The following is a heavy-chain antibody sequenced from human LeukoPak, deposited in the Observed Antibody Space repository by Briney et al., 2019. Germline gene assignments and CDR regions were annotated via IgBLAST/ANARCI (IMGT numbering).Heavy chain of an antibody. D-gene: IGHD2-2*01. CDR3: AKEDQLLEGAFDY. CDR2: ISYDGSNK. V-gene: IGHV3-30*18. J-gene: IGHJ4*02. CDR1: GFTFSSYG. Sequence: GGSLRLSCAASGFTFSSYGMHWVRQAPGKGLEWVAVISYDGSNKYYADSVKGRFTISRDNSKNTLYLQMNSLRAEDTAVYYCAKEDQLLEGAFDYWGQGTLVTVSS.